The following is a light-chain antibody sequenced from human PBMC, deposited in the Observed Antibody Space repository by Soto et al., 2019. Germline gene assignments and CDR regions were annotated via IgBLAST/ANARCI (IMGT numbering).Light chain of an antibody. CDR2: KDS. CDR1: ALPKQY. Sequence: SYELTQPPSVSVSPGQTAMITCSGDALPKQYAYWYQQKPGQAPVLVIYKDSERPSGIPERFSGSSSGTTVTLTISGVQAEDEADYYCQSADSSGVVFGGGTKLTVL. CDR3: QSADSSGVV. V-gene: IGLV3-25*03. J-gene: IGLJ2*01.